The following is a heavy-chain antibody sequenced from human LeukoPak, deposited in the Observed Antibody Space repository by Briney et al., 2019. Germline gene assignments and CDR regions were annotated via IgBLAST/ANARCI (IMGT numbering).Heavy chain of an antibody. CDR2: ISGSGGST. CDR3: AKASGYPNYYYYGMDV. D-gene: IGHD3-22*01. CDR1: GFTFSSYA. J-gene: IGHJ6*02. Sequence: GGSLRLSCAASGFTFSSYAMSWVRQAPGKGLEWVSAISGSGGSTYYADSVKGRFTISRDSSKNTLYLQMNSLRAEDTAVYYYAKASGYPNYYYYGMDVWGQGTTVTVSS. V-gene: IGHV3-23*01.